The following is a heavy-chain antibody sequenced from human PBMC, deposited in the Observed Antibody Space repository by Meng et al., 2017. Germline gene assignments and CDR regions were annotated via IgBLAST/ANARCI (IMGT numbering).Heavy chain of an antibody. CDR3: ATDLYRDWFDP. Sequence: VQLVQSGAEVKKPGSSVKVSCKASGGTFSSYTINWVQQAPGKGLEWMGLVDPEDGETIYAEKFQGRVTITADTSTDTAYMELSSLRSEDTAVYYCATDLYRDWFDPWGQGTLVTVSS. J-gene: IGHJ5*02. V-gene: IGHV1-69-2*01. CDR2: VDPEDGET. CDR1: GGTFSSYT. D-gene: IGHD1-26*01.